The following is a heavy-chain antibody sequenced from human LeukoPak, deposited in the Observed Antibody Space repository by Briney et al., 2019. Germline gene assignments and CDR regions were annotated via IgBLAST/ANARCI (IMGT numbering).Heavy chain of an antibody. V-gene: IGHV3-23*01. CDR1: GFTFSSYA. Sequence: GGSLRLSCAASGFTFSSYAMSWVRQAPGKGLEGVSAISGSGGSTYYADSVTGRFTISRDNSKNTLYLQMTSLRAEDTAVYYCAKDNVRTFDYWGQGTPVTVSS. J-gene: IGHJ4*02. CDR2: ISGSGGST. CDR3: AKDNVRTFDY.